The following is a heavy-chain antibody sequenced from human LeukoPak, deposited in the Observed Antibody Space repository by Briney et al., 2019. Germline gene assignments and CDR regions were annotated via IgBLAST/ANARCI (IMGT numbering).Heavy chain of an antibody. CDR1: GGSVSSGSYF. D-gene: IGHD1-14*01. CDR3: ARGGGLPTTSDY. CDR2: IYYSGST. J-gene: IGHJ4*02. V-gene: IGHV4-61*01. Sequence: SETLSLTCTVSGGSVSSGSYFWSWIRQPPGKGLVWIGYIYYSGSTNYNPSLKSRVTISVDTSKNQFSLKLSSVTAADTAVYYCARGGGLPTTSDYWGQGTLVTVSS.